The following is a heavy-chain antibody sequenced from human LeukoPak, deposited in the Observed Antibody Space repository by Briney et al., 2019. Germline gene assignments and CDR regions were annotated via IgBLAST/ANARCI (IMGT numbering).Heavy chain of an antibody. J-gene: IGHJ3*02. V-gene: IGHV3-7*01. Sequence: GGSLRLSCAASGVTFSSYWMRWVRQAPGKWLEWVATINQDGSEKYYVDSVKGRFTISRDNAKNSLYLQMNSLRAEDTAVYYCARDWKHAFDMWGQGTMVTVPS. CDR3: ARDWKHAFDM. CDR1: GVTFSSYW. CDR2: INQDGSEK. D-gene: IGHD1-1*01.